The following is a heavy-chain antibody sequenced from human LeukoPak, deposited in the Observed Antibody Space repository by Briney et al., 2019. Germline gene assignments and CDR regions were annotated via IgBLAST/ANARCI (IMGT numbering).Heavy chain of an antibody. CDR2: INPNSGGT. D-gene: IGHD3-3*01. V-gene: IGHV1-2*02. CDR3: ASTPYYDFWSGSLYYFDY. Sequence: ASVKVSCKASGYTFTGYYMHWVRQAHGQGLEWMGWINPNSGGTNYAQKFQGRVTMTRDTSISTAYMELSRLRSDDTAVYYCASTPYYDFWSGSLYYFDYWGQGTLVTVSS. J-gene: IGHJ4*02. CDR1: GYTFTGYY.